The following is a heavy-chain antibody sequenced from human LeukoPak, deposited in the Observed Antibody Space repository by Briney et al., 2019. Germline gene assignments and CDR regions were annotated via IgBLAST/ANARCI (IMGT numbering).Heavy chain of an antibody. Sequence: SETLSLTCSVSDGSINSYYWSWIRQPPGKGLEWIGYISYSGSTKYNPSLKSRVTISVDTSKNQVSLRVTSVTAADTAVYYCAGHSWIIIYLDYWGQGALVTVSS. V-gene: IGHV4-59*08. CDR1: DGSINSYY. CDR2: ISYSGST. CDR3: AGHSWIIIYLDY. J-gene: IGHJ4*02. D-gene: IGHD5-12*01.